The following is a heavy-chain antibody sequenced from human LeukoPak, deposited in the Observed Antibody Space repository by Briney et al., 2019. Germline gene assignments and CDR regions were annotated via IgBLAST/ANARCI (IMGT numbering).Heavy chain of an antibody. D-gene: IGHD1-26*01. Sequence: PGGSLRLSCAASGFTFSSYAMHWVRQAPGKGLEYVSAISSNGGSTYYANSVKGRFTISRDNSKNTLYLQMGGLRAGDMAVYYCARGAFYWGQGTLVTVSS. CDR3: ARGAFY. V-gene: IGHV3-64*01. CDR1: GFTFSSYA. CDR2: ISSNGGST. J-gene: IGHJ4*02.